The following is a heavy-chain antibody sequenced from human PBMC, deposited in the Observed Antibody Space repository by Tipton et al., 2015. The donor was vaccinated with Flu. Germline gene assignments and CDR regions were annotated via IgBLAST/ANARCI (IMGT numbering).Heavy chain of an antibody. D-gene: IGHD2/OR15-2a*01. V-gene: IGHV3-7*01. J-gene: IGHJ4*02. Sequence: SLRLSCAASGFAFGTYWILWVRQAPGKGLEWVANINEDGSTTYYLGSVKGRFTISRDNARNSVFLQMNSLRVEDTALYYCAIFKNPGHWGQGTLVTVSS. CDR2: INEDGSTT. CDR1: GFAFGTYW. CDR3: AIFKNPGH.